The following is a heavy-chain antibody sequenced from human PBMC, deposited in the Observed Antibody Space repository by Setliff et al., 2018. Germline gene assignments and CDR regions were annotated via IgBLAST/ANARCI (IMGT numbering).Heavy chain of an antibody. V-gene: IGHV3-11*04. D-gene: IGHD1-26*01. CDR2: ISRGGNTI. J-gene: IGHJ3*02. CDR1: GFTLSDYY. Sequence: LRLSCAASGFTLSDYYMTWVRQAPGKGLEWVSYISRGGNTIYYADSVKGRFTISRDNARDSLFLQMNTLRAEDTAVYYCAREVVGAPSAFDIWGQGTMVTVSS. CDR3: AREVVGAPSAFDI.